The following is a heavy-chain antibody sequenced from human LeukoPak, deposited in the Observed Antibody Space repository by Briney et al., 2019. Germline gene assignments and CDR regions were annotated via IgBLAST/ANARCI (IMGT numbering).Heavy chain of an antibody. Sequence: GGSLRLSCAASGFTFSSYAMHWVRQAPGKGLEWVAVISYDGSNKYYADPVKGRFTISRDNSKNTLYLQMNSLRAEDTAVYYCARDAGKIFDYWGQGTLVTVSS. CDR3: ARDAGKIFDY. CDR1: GFTFSSYA. J-gene: IGHJ4*02. CDR2: ISYDGSNK. V-gene: IGHV3-30-3*01.